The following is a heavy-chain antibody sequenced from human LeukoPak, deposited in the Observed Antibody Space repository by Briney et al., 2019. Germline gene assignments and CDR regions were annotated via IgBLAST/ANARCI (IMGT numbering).Heavy chain of an antibody. D-gene: IGHD1-26*01. V-gene: IGHV1-2*02. CDR2: INPNSGDT. CDR3: AREGALAGASAGDY. J-gene: IGHJ4*02. CDR1: GYSFIDYY. Sequence: ASVKVSCKASGYSFIDYYMYWVRQAPGQGFEWMGWINPNSGDTNYAQKFQGRVTMTRDTSISTAYMDLRRLTSDDTAVYYCAREGALAGASAGDYWGPVALVTVSS.